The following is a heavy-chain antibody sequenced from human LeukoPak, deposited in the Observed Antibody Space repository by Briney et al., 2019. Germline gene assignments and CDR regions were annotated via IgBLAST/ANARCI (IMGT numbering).Heavy chain of an antibody. V-gene: IGHV7-4-1*02. D-gene: IGHD3-10*01. J-gene: IGHJ4*02. CDR2: INTNTGNP. CDR1: GYTFTSYA. Sequence: ASVKVSCKASGYTFTSYAMNWVRQAPGQGLEWMGWINTNTGNPTYAQGFTGRFVFSLDTSVSTAYLQISSLKAEDTAVYYCARDPRGFDGSLWFGELHPPPHFDYWGQGTLVTVSS. CDR3: ARDPRGFDGSLWFGELHPPPHFDY.